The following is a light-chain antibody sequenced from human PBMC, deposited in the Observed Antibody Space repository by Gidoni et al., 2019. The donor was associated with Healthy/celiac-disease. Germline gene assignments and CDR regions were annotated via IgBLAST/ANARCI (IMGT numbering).Light chain of an antibody. CDR3: CSYAGSYTFTV. CDR2: DVS. V-gene: IGLV2-11*01. Sequence: QSALTQPRSVSGSPGQSVTISCTGTSSDVGGYNYVSRYQQHPGKAPKLMIYDVSKRPSGVPDRFSGSKSGNTASLTISGLQAEDEADYYCCSYAGSYTFTVFGTGTKVTVL. J-gene: IGLJ1*01. CDR1: SSDVGGYNY.